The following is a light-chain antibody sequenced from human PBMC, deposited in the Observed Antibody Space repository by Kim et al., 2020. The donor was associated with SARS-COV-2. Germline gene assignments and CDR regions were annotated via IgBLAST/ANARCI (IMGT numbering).Light chain of an antibody. CDR1: QGLSTN. CDR3: HQYNNWPLT. J-gene: IGKJ4*01. Sequence: PGERATLSCRASQGLSTNFVGYQQKPGQAPRLLIYGASTRATGVPARFSGSGSGTEFTLTISSLQSEDFAVYYCHQYNNWPLTFGGGTKVDIK. CDR2: GAS. V-gene: IGKV3-15*01.